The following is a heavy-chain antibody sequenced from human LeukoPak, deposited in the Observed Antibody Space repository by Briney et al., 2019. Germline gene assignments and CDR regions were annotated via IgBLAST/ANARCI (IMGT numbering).Heavy chain of an antibody. D-gene: IGHD3-16*02. CDR3: AKDPAAYDYVWGSYRFGY. CDR1: GFTFSSYA. V-gene: IGHV3-23*01. CDR2: ISGSGGST. J-gene: IGHJ4*02. Sequence: GGSLRLSCAASGFTFSSYAMSWVRQAPGKGLEWVSAISGSGGSTYYADSVKGRFTISRDNSKNTLYLQMNSLRAEDTAVYYCAKDPAAYDYVWGSYRFGYWGQGTLVTVS.